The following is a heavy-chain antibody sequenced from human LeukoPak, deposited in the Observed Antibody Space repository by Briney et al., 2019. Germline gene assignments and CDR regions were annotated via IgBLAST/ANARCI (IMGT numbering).Heavy chain of an antibody. CDR1: GYSFTSYW. CDR2: IYPSDSDT. Sequence: GESLKISCKGSGYSFTSYWIGWVRQMPGKGLEWMGIIYPSDSDTRYSPSFQGQVTISADKSISTAYLQWSTLKASDTAMYYCTRRADNGDFDYWGQGTLVTVSS. CDR3: TRRADNGDFDY. D-gene: IGHD1-1*01. V-gene: IGHV5-51*01. J-gene: IGHJ4*02.